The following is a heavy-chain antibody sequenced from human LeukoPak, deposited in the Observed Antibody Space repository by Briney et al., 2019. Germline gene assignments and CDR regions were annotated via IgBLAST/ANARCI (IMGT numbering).Heavy chain of an antibody. CDR2: ISSSGATI. V-gene: IGHV3-48*03. CDR1: GFTFTSYE. J-gene: IGHJ4*02. Sequence: PGGSLRLSCAASGFTFTSYEMNWVRQAPGKGLEGVSYISSSGATIYYADAVKGRFTISRDNAKSSLYLQMNSLRAEDTAVYYCTRDAGTRLKYSFGYGDYWGQGALVTVSS. D-gene: IGHD5-18*01. CDR3: TRDAGTRLKYSFGYGDY.